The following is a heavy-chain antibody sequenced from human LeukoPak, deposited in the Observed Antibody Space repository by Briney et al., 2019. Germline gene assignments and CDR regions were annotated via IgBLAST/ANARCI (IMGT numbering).Heavy chain of an antibody. CDR2: INHSGST. Sequence: PSETLSLTCAVYGGSFSGYYWSWIRQPPGKGLEWIGEINHSGSTNYNPSLKSRVTISVDTSKNQFPLKLSSVTAADTAVYYCARTYGPNDYWGQGTLVTVSS. CDR3: ARTYGPNDY. V-gene: IGHV4-34*01. CDR1: GGSFSGYY. J-gene: IGHJ4*02. D-gene: IGHD4-17*01.